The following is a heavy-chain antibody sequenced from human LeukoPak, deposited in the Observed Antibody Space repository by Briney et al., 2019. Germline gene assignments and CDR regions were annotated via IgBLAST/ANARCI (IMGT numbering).Heavy chain of an antibody. CDR2: ISSSGSTI. CDR3: ARGPREWLISRYYFDY. CDR1: GFTFSSYE. Sequence: GGSLRLSCAASGFTFSSYEMNWVRQAPGKGLEWVSYISSSGSTIYYADSVKGRFTISRDNAKNSLYLQMNSLRAEDTAVYYCARGPREWLISRYYFDYWGQGTLVTVSS. D-gene: IGHD6-19*01. V-gene: IGHV3-48*03. J-gene: IGHJ4*02.